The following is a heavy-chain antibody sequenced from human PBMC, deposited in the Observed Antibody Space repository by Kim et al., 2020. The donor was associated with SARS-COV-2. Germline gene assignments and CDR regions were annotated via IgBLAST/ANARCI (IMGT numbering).Heavy chain of an antibody. D-gene: IGHD2-21*02. V-gene: IGHV3-23*01. CDR1: GFTFSSYA. CDR2: ISGSGGST. J-gene: IGHJ5*02. Sequence: GGSLRLSCAASGFTFSSYAMSWVRQAPGKGLEWVSAISGSGGSTYYADSVKGRFTISRDNSKNTLYLQMNSLRAEDTAVYYCAKDGRAVVTGNWFDPWGQGTLVTVSS. CDR3: AKDGRAVVTGNWFDP.